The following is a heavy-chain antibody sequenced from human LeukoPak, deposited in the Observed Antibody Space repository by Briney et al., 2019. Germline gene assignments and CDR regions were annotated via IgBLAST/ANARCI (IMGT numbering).Heavy chain of an antibody. Sequence: GGSLRLSCAASGFTFSSYDMHWVRQATGKGLEWVSAIGTAGDTYYPGSVKGRFTISRENAKNSLYLQMNSLRAGDTAVYYCARVPSRYYYGSGSYYYYYGMDVWGQGTTVTVSS. J-gene: IGHJ6*02. D-gene: IGHD3-10*01. V-gene: IGHV3-13*01. CDR3: ARVPSRYYYGSGSYYYYYGMDV. CDR2: IGTAGDT. CDR1: GFTFSSYD.